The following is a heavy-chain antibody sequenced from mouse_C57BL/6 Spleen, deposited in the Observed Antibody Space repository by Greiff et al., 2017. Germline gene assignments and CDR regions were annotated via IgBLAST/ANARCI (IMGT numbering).Heavy chain of an antibody. J-gene: IGHJ3*01. D-gene: IGHD2-2*01. CDR1: GFTFSDYY. CDR3: ARHGYDEAWFAY. V-gene: IGHV5-16*01. Sequence: EVKLVESEGGLVQPGSSMKLSCTASGFTFSDYYMAWVRQVPEKGLEWVANINYDGSSTYYLDSLKSRFIISRDNAKNILYLQMSSLKSEDTATYYCARHGYDEAWFAYWGQGTLVTVSA. CDR2: INYDGSST.